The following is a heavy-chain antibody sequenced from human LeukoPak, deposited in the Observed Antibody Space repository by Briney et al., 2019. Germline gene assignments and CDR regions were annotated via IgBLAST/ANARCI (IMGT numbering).Heavy chain of an antibody. J-gene: IGHJ4*02. CDR3: ASSGPLSGIGIGHSSGWSEY. CDR2: ISAYNGYT. Sequence: GASVKVSCKASGYTFTNYGISWVRQAPGQGLEWMGWISAYNGYTDYAQKLQFRVTMTTDTSTSTAYMELRSLRSDDTAVYYCASSGPLSGIGIGHSSGWSEYWGQGTLVTVSS. CDR1: GYTFTNYG. D-gene: IGHD6-19*01. V-gene: IGHV1-18*01.